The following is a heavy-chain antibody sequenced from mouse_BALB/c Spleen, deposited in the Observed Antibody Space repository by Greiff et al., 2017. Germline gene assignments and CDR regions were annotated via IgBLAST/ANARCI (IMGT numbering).Heavy chain of an antibody. D-gene: IGHD2-4*01. CDR3: ARLSTMILFDY. CDR2: IDTSDSYT. CDR1: GYTFTDYW. V-gene: IGHV1-69*01. Sequence: VQLQQPGAELVMPGASVKMSCKASGYTFTDYWMHWVKQRPGQGLEWIGAIDTSDSYTSYNQKFKGKATLTVDESSSTAYMQLSSLTSEDSAVYYCARLSTMILFDYWGQGTTLTVSS. J-gene: IGHJ2*01.